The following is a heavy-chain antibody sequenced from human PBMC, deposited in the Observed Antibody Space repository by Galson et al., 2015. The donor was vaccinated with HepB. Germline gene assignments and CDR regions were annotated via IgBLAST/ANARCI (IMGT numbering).Heavy chain of an antibody. CDR1: GFSLTTSGMA. J-gene: IGHJ5*02. D-gene: IGHD5/OR15-5a*01. CDR2: IFGNNGQ. CDR3: VHKRRSVASPFDP. V-gene: IGHV2-5*04. Sequence: PALVKPTQTLTLTCTFSGFSLTTSGMAVGWVRQSPGAALQWLGLIFGNNGQQYSPSLTTRISITRDTATDQVFLRLTDMDVTDSGTYYCVHKRRSVASPFDPWGPGILVTVSS.